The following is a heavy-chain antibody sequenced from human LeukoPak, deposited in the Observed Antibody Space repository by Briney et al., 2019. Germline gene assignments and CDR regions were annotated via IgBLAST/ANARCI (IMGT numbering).Heavy chain of an antibody. J-gene: IGHJ6*02. V-gene: IGHV4-30-2*01. CDR3: ARGSSGRFLEWLSPDYYYYGMDV. Sequence: PSQTLSLTCAVSGGSISSGGYSWSWIRQPPGKGLEWIGYIYHSGSTYYNPSLKSRVTISVDRSKNQFSLKLSSVTAADTAVYYCARGSSGRFLEWLSPDYYYYGMDVWGQGTTVTVSS. CDR2: IYHSGST. D-gene: IGHD3-3*01. CDR1: GGSISSGGYS.